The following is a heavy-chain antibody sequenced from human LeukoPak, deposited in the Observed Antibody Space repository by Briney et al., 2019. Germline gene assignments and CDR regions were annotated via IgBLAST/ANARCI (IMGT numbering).Heavy chain of an antibody. J-gene: IGHJ4*02. D-gene: IGHD3-10*02. CDR3: AKVAATLFGFFDY. Sequence: GGSLRLSCAASGFTFNDYGMHSVRQAPGKGLEWVAVISYDGSDKFYGDSVKGRFTISRDNSKSTLYLQMNSLRVEDTAVYYCAKVAATLFGFFDYWGQGALVTVSS. V-gene: IGHV3-30*18. CDR2: ISYDGSDK. CDR1: GFTFNDYG.